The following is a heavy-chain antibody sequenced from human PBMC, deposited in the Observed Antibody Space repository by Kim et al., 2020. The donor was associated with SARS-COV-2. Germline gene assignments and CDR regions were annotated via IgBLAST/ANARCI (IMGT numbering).Heavy chain of an antibody. V-gene: IGHV1-24*01. Sequence: KFQGRVTMTEDTSTDTAYMELSSLRSEDTAVYYCATDLPITMVRDYFDYWGQGTLVTVSS. D-gene: IGHD3-10*01. CDR3: ATDLPITMVRDYFDY. J-gene: IGHJ4*02.